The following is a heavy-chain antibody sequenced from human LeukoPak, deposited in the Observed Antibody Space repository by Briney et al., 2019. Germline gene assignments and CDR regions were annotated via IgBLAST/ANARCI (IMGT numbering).Heavy chain of an antibody. CDR1: GFTFSSYW. Sequence: PGGSQRLSCVASGFTFSSYWLSWVRQTPGKGLEWVANIKHDGSEKYYVGSVKGRFTISRDNAKNSLFLQMNILRADDTAVYYCARGTLTAPGLDSWGQGALVAVSS. CDR2: IKHDGSEK. D-gene: IGHD6-13*01. CDR3: ARGTLTAPGLDS. J-gene: IGHJ4*02. V-gene: IGHV3-7*04.